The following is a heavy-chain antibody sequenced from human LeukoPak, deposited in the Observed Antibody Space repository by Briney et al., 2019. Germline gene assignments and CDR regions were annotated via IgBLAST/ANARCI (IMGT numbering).Heavy chain of an antibody. J-gene: IGHJ5*02. CDR1: EFTFSSYA. CDR2: ISGSGGST. CDR3: AKDLDYYGSRDWFDP. Sequence: GGSLRLSCAASEFTFSSYAMSWVRQAPGKGLEWVSAISGSGGSTYYADSVKGRFTISRDNSKNTLYLQMNSLRAEDTAVYYCAKDLDYYGSRDWFDPWGQGTLVTVSP. D-gene: IGHD3-10*01. V-gene: IGHV3-23*01.